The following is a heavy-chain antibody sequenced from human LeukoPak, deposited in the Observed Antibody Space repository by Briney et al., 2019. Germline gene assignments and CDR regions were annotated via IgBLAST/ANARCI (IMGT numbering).Heavy chain of an antibody. J-gene: IGHJ4*02. CDR2: ISSSGSSI. D-gene: IGHD2-2*02. Sequence: GGSPRLSCAASGFTFSSYEMNWVRQAPGKGLEWVSYISSSGSSIYYADSVKGRFTISRDNAKNSLSLQMNSLRVEDTAVYYCARDHNGPYTFDYWGQGTLVTVSS. V-gene: IGHV3-48*03. CDR1: GFTFSSYE. CDR3: ARDHNGPYTFDY.